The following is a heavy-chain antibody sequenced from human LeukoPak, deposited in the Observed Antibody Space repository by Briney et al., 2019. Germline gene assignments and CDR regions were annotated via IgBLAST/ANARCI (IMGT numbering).Heavy chain of an antibody. CDR1: GDSISRYY. D-gene: IGHD2-15*01. Sequence: SETLSLTCSVSGDSISRYYWSWIRQPAGKGLEWIGRIYTTGSTNYNPSLKSRVTISVDTSKNQFSLKLSSVTAADTAVYYCARVGICSGGSCLLDYWGQGTLVTVSS. J-gene: IGHJ4*02. CDR2: IYTTGST. V-gene: IGHV4-4*07. CDR3: ARVGICSGGSCLLDY.